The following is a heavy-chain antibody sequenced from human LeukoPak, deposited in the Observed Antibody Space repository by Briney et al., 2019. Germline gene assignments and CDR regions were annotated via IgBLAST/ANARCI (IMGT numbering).Heavy chain of an antibody. CDR2: IRGNGET. Sequence: PGGSLRLSCAASGLSFSSFAMSWVRQGPARGLEWVSSIRGNGETFYADSVKGRFTISRDNANNTLYLQMNSLRAEDTAVYYCARESEEYHPDAFDIWGQGTMVTVSS. J-gene: IGHJ3*02. CDR1: GLSFSSFA. D-gene: IGHD2-2*01. V-gene: IGHV3-23*01. CDR3: ARESEEYHPDAFDI.